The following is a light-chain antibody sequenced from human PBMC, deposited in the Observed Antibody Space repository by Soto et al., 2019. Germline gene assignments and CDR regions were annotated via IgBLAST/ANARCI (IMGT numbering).Light chain of an antibody. CDR1: QNIDKY. CDR2: SAS. Sequence: DIRMTQSPASLSASAGYRVTVTFRSIQNIDKYLHWYQQKPGKAPNLLIFSASILQSGVPSRFIGSGSGTEFTLTISGLQPEDFATYSCKQTYSNSVTFGQGTKVDIK. V-gene: IGKV1-39*01. CDR3: KQTYSNSVT. J-gene: IGKJ1*01.